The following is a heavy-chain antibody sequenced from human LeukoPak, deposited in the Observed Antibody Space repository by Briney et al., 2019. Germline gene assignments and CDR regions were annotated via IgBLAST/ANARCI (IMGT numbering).Heavy chain of an antibody. CDR3: ARPLRGPNDAFDI. V-gene: IGHV4-4*09. D-gene: IGHD5-12*01. Sequence: SETLSLTCTVSGGSISSYYWSWIRQPPGKGLGWIGYIYTSGSTNYNPSLKSRVTISVDTSKNQFSLKLSSVTAADTAVYYCARPLRGPNDAFDIWGQGTMVTVSS. J-gene: IGHJ3*02. CDR2: IYTSGST. CDR1: GGSISSYY.